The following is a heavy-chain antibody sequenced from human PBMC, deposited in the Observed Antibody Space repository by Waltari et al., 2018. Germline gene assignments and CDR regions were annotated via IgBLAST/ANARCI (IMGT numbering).Heavy chain of an antibody. D-gene: IGHD3-16*01. V-gene: IGHV4-59*12. Sequence: QVQLQESGPGLVKPSETLSLNCTVTGGSIRSSYWSWIRQSPGKGLEWIGCIHYTGSTNYNPSLKSRLTISLDTSKDQFSLKLSSVTAADTAMYYCARNLGFGGLIGPFEHWGQGTLVTVSS. CDR3: ARNLGFGGLIGPFEH. J-gene: IGHJ4*02. CDR2: IHYTGST. CDR1: GGSIRSSY.